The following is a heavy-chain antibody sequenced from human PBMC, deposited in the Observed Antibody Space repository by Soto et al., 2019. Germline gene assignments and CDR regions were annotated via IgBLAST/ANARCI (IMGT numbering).Heavy chain of an antibody. CDR2: INAGNGNT. D-gene: IGHD6-19*01. CDR3: ARGVAGPLNWFDP. V-gene: IGHV1-3*01. CDR1: GYTFNSYA. J-gene: IGHJ5*02. Sequence: GASVKVSCKASGYTFNSYAMHWVRQAPGQRLEWMGWINAGNGNTKYSQKFQGRVTITRDTSASTAYMELSSLRSEDTAVYYCARGVAGPLNWFDPWGQGTLVTVSS.